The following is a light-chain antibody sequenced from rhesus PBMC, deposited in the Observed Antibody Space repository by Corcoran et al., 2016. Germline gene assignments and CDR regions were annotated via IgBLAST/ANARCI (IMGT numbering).Light chain of an antibody. V-gene: IGKV1-25*01. J-gene: IGKJ4*01. CDR3: QQHTSYPLT. CDR2: DAS. Sequence: DIQMTQSPSSLSASVGDTVTITCQAIQGISKYLAWYQQKPGKAPKLLFDDASTLKSGVPSRLSGSGSGTEFTLTISNLQPEDFSTYYWQQHTSYPLTFGGVTKVELK. CDR1: QGISKY.